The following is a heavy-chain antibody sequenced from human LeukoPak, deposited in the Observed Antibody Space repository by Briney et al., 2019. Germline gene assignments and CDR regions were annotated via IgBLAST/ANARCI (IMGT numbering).Heavy chain of an antibody. V-gene: IGHV3-53*01. Sequence: PGGSLRLSFAASGFTVSSNYMSWVRQAPGKGLEWVSVIYSGGSTYYADSVKGRFTISRDNSKNTLYLQMNSLRAEDTAVYYCARGYYDILTGYSPFDYWGQGTLVTVSS. J-gene: IGHJ4*02. CDR3: ARGYYDILTGYSPFDY. CDR2: IYSGGST. D-gene: IGHD3-9*01. CDR1: GFTVSSNY.